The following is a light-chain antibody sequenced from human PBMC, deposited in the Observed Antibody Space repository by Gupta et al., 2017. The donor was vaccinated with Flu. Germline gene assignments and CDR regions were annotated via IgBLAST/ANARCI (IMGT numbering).Light chain of an antibody. CDR2: DAS. V-gene: IGKV3-11*01. CDR3: QLLGTWPPST. Sequence: EIVLTQSPATLSLSPGERATLSCRASQTVSKFLAWYQQKPGQSPRLLIFDASKRAPGIPARFSGSGYGTDFTLTISSREPEDFAVYYCQLLGTWPPSTFGQGTKVDIK. J-gene: IGKJ2*01. CDR1: QTVSKF.